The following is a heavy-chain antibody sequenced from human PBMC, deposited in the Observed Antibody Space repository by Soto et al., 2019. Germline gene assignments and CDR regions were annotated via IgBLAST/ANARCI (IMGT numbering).Heavy chain of an antibody. D-gene: IGHD5-18*01. V-gene: IGHV1-24*01. CDR1: GYTLTELS. CDR3: ATHRVDTAMDGAYDP. J-gene: IGHJ5*02. Sequence: ASVKVSCKVSGYTLTELSMHWVRQAPGKGLEWMGGFDPEDGETIYAQKFQGRVTMTEDTSTDTAYMELGSLRSEDTAVYYCATHRVDTAMDGAYDPWGQGTQVTVSS. CDR2: FDPEDGET.